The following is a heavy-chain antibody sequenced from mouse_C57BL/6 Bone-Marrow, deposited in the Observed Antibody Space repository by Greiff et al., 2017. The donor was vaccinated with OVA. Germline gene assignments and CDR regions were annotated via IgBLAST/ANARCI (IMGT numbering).Heavy chain of an antibody. CDR1: GYTFTSYW. D-gene: IGHD1-1*01. Sequence: VKLQQSGAELVRPGSSVKLSCKASGYTFTSYWMHWVKQRPIQGLEWIGNIDPSDSETHYNQQFKDKATLTVDKSSSTAYMQLRSLTSEDSAVYYCAAITTVVARYFDVWGTGTTVTVSS. V-gene: IGHV1-52*01. CDR2: IDPSDSET. J-gene: IGHJ1*03. CDR3: AAITTVVARYFDV.